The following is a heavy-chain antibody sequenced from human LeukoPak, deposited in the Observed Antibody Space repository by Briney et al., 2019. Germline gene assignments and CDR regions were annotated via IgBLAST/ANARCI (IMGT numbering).Heavy chain of an antibody. J-gene: IGHJ3*02. CDR3: ARAGFPYVLDAFDI. Sequence: SETLSLTCTVSGGSMSSYYWSWIRQPPGKGLEWTGYIYYSGSTNYNPSLKSRVTISVDTSKNQFSLKLSSVTAADTAVYYCARAGFPYVLDAFDIWGHGAMVTVSS. V-gene: IGHV4-59*01. CDR1: GGSMSSYY. CDR2: IYYSGST. D-gene: IGHD3-10*01.